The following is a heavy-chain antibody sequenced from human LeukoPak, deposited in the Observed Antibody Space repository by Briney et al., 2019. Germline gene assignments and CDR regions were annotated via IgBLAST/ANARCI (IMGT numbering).Heavy chain of an antibody. J-gene: IGHJ5*02. CDR1: GFTFSNYW. V-gene: IGHV3-74*01. Sequence: PGGSLRLSCAASGFTFSNYWMHWVRQAPGKGLVWVSRIDNDGSGTVYADSVKGRFTVFRDNAKNTLFLQMNSLRAEDTAVYYCAGDRPHNWFDPWGQGTLVTVSP. CDR2: IDNDGSGT. CDR3: AGDRPHNWFDP.